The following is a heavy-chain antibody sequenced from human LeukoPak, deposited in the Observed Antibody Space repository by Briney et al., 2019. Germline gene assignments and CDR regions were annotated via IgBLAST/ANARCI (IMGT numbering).Heavy chain of an antibody. D-gene: IGHD6-13*01. CDR1: GFTFSSYS. CDR3: AREGIAAAGYFDY. J-gene: IGHJ4*02. Sequence: GGSLRLSRAASGFTFSSYSMNWVRQAPGKGLEWVSTISVSGGSTYYADSVKGRFTISRDNSKNTLYLQMNSLRAEDTAVYYCAREGIAAAGYFDYWGQGTLVTVSS. CDR2: ISVSGGST. V-gene: IGHV3-23*01.